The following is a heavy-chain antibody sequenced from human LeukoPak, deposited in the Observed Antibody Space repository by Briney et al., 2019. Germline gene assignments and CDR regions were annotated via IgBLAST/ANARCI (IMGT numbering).Heavy chain of an antibody. V-gene: IGHV3-23*01. Sequence: GGSLRLSCAASGFTFSSYAMSWVRQAPGKGLEWVSAISGSGGSTYYADSVKGRFTISRDNSKNTLYLQMNSLRSEDTAVYYCAKGNRFVEWLWWIDAGGQRTLVTVSS. CDR3: AKGNRFVEWLWWIDA. J-gene: IGHJ5*02. CDR2: ISGSGGST. CDR1: GFTFSSYA. D-gene: IGHD3-3*01.